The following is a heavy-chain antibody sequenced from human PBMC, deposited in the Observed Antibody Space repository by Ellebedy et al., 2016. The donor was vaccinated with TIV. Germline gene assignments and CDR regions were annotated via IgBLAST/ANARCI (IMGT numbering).Heavy chain of an antibody. CDR3: ARYRSGIVVVPAHYGMDV. Sequence: LRLXXTVSGGSISSGTYSWTWIRQHPGKGLEWIGYIYSSGSTYYNPSLKSRVTISVDTSNNQFSLKLRSVTAADTAVYYCARYRSGIVVVPAHYGMDVWGQGTTVTVSS. V-gene: IGHV4-31*03. CDR2: IYSSGST. D-gene: IGHD2-2*01. CDR1: GGSISSGTYS. J-gene: IGHJ6*02.